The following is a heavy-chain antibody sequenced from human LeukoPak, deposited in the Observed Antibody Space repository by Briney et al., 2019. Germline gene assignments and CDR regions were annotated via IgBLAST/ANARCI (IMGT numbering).Heavy chain of an antibody. V-gene: IGHV4-39*07. D-gene: IGHD2-15*01. CDR1: SGSISSSDY. Sequence: SETLSLTCTVSSGSISSSDYWGWIRQPPGKGLQWIGSIYYSGNSYYNPSLKSRVTISVDTSKNQFSLKLSSVTAADTAVYYCARGQGYCSGGSCYSGYWGQGTLVTVSS. CDR2: IYYSGNS. J-gene: IGHJ4*02. CDR3: ARGQGYCSGGSCYSGY.